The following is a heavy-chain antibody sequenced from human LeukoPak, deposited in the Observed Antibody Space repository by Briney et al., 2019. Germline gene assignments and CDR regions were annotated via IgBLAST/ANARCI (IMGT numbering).Heavy chain of an antibody. CDR3: ARVHSWSGPDY. CDR2: IYHSGST. D-gene: IGHD3-3*02. CDR1: GYSISTGYY. V-gene: IGHV4-38-2*02. Sequence: PSETLSLTCTVSGYSISTGYYWGWIRQPPGKGREWIGSIYHSGSTYYNPSLKSRVTISVDTSKNQFSLKLRSVTAADTAVYYCARVHSWSGPDYWGQGTLVTVSS. J-gene: IGHJ4*02.